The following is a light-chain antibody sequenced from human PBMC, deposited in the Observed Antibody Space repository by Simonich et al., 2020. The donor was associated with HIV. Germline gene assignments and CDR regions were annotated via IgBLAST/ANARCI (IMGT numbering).Light chain of an antibody. V-gene: IGKV1-12*01. J-gene: IGKJ1*01. CDR1: KGISSG. Sequence: DIQMTQSPSSVSASVGDRVTITCRASKGISSGLTWYQQKQGKAPKLLIYAASSLQSGVPSRFSGSGSGTNFTLTISSLQPEDFATYYCQQANSFPRTFGQGTKVEIK. CDR3: QQANSFPRT. CDR2: AAS.